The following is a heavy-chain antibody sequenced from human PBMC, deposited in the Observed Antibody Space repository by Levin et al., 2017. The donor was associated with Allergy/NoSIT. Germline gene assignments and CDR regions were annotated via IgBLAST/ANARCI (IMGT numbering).Heavy chain of an antibody. CDR1: GGTFSSYA. CDR2: IIPIFGTA. CDR3: ARGYCSGGSCYSDYYYMDV. J-gene: IGHJ6*03. D-gene: IGHD2-15*01. V-gene: IGHV1-69*01. Sequence: PGGSLRLSCKASGGTFSSYAISWVRQAPGQGLEWMGGIIPIFGTANYAQKFQGRVTITADESTSIAYMELSSLRSEDTAVYYCARGYCSGGSCYSDYYYMDVWGKGTTVTVSS.